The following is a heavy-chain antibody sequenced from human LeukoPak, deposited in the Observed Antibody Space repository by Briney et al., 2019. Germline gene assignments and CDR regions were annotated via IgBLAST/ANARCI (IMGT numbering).Heavy chain of an antibody. J-gene: IGHJ6*03. CDR2: INPDSGDT. CDR1: GYTFSGYF. Sequence: ASVKVSCKASGYTFSGYFMHWVRQAPGQGLEWMGWINPDSGDTNYAQKFQGRVTMTRDTSISAAYMELNRLRFDDTAVYYCARVSSSSWYYYYYYMDVWGKGTTVTISS. V-gene: IGHV1-2*02. CDR3: ARVSSSSWYYYYYYMDV. D-gene: IGHD6-13*01.